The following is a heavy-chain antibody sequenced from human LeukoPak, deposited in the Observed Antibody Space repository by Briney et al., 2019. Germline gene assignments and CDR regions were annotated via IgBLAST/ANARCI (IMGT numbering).Heavy chain of an antibody. D-gene: IGHD3-10*01. CDR1: GDSISSNNYY. Sequence: SETLSLTCTVSGDSISSNNYYWAWIRQPPGKGLEWIGSIPYSGSTYYNPSFKSRVTMSVDTSKNQFSLKLSSVTAADTAVYCCARCKDYYVSGSYYKTFDYWGQGTLVTVSS. CDR2: IPYSGST. J-gene: IGHJ4*02. V-gene: IGHV4-39*07. CDR3: ARCKDYYVSGSYYKTFDY.